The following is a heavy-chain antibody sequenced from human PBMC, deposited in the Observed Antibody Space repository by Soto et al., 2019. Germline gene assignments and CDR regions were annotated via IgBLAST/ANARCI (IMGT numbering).Heavy chain of an antibody. CDR2: IWYDGSNK. D-gene: IGHD1-26*01. CDR3: ARDHIVGAIYYYYYGMDV. CDR1: GLTFSSYG. J-gene: IGHJ6*02. V-gene: IGHV3-33*01. Sequence: PGGSLRLSCAASGLTFSSYGMHWVRQAPGKGLEWVAVIWYDGSNKYYADSVKGRFTISRDNSKNTLYLQMNSLRAEDTAVYYCARDHIVGAIYYYYYGMDVWGQGTTVTVSS.